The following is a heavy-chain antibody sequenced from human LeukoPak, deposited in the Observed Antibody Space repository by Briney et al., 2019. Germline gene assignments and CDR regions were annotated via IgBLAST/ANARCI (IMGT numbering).Heavy chain of an antibody. CDR3: AKDISVFFYQDYDSSLNDY. V-gene: IGHV3-23*01. Sequence: PGGSLRLSCAASGFTFSSYAMSWVRQAPGKGLEWVSAISGSGGSTYYADSVKGRFTISRDNSKNTLYLQMNSLRAEDTAVYYCAKDISVFFYQDYDSSLNDYWGQGTLVTVSS. J-gene: IGHJ4*02. CDR1: GFTFSSYA. CDR2: ISGSGGST. D-gene: IGHD3-22*01.